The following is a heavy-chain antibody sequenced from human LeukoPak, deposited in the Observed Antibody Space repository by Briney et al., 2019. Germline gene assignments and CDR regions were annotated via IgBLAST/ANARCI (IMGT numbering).Heavy chain of an antibody. V-gene: IGHV4-59*01. CDR3: ARGLTYYYGSGSSDEGWFDP. Sequence: SETLSLTCTVSGGSISSYYWSWIRQPPGKGLEWIGYIYYSGSTKYNPSLKSRVTISVDTSKNQFSLKLSSVTAADTAVYYCARGLTYYYGSGSSDEGWFDPWGQGTLVTVSS. CDR2: IYYSGST. CDR1: GGSISSYY. D-gene: IGHD3-10*01. J-gene: IGHJ5*02.